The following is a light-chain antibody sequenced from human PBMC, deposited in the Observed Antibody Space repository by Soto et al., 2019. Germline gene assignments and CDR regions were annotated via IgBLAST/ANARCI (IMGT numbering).Light chain of an antibody. CDR1: HSVSSTS. CDR3: QQYGSSPLT. J-gene: IGKJ1*01. CDR2: GAS. V-gene: IGKV3-20*01. Sequence: EIVLTQSPGTLSLSPGERATLSCRASHSVSSTSLAWYQQKPGQAPRLLIYGASNRATGIPDRFSGSGSWSGTDFTLTISRLEPEDFAVYYCQQYGSSPLTFGQGTKVEIK.